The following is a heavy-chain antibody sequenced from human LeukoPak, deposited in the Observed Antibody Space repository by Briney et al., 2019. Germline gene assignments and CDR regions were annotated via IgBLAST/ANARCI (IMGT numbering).Heavy chain of an antibody. V-gene: IGHV4-4*02. CDR1: GGSISTTNW. Sequence: SETLSLTCDVSGGSISTTNWWTWVRQPPGGGLEWIGQVHLNGRTHYSPSLESRVTMSVDMSENHVSLQLTSVTAADTAVYYCAREGGFYRPLDYSGPGTLVIVSA. CDR2: VHLNGRT. D-gene: IGHD2/OR15-2a*01. CDR3: AREGGFYRPLDY. J-gene: IGHJ4*02.